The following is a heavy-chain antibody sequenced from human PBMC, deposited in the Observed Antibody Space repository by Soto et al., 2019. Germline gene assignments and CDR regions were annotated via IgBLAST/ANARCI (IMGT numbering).Heavy chain of an antibody. Sequence: PGESLKISCKGSGYSFTSYYMRWVRQAPGQGLEWMGWINPNSGGTNYAQKFQGWVTMTRDTSISTAYMELSRLRSDATAVYYCAKGDRGYSYGYEGFDPWGQGTLVTVSS. CDR3: AKGDRGYSYGYEGFDP. CDR1: GYSFTSYY. V-gene: IGHV1-2*04. J-gene: IGHJ5*02. CDR2: INPNSGGT. D-gene: IGHD5-18*01.